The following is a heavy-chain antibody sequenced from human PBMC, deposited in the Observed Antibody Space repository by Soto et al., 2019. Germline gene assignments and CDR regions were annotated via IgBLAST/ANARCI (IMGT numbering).Heavy chain of an antibody. D-gene: IGHD4-17*01. CDR2: IKQDGSEK. CDR3: AREQTTVTTVQSFDY. J-gene: IGHJ4*02. CDR1: GFTFSSYL. Sequence: PGGSLRLSCAASGFTFSSYLMSWVRQAPGKGLEWVANIKQDGSEKYYVDSVKGRFTISRDNAKNSLYLQMNSLRAEDTAVYYCAREQTTVTTVQSFDYWGQGTLVTVSS. V-gene: IGHV3-7*01.